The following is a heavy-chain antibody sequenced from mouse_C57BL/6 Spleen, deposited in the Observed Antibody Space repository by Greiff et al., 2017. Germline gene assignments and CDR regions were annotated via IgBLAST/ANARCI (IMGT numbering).Heavy chain of an antibody. D-gene: IGHD2-14*01. CDR1: GYSITSGYY. V-gene: IGHV3-6*01. Sequence: DVKLVESGPGLVKPSQSLSLTCSVTGYSITSGYYWNWIRQFPGNKLEWMGYISYDGSNNYNPSLKNRISITRDTSKNQFFLKLNSVTTEDTATYYCAREGDYYRGDYWGQGTSVTVSS. CDR3: AREGDYYRGDY. J-gene: IGHJ4*01. CDR2: ISYDGSN.